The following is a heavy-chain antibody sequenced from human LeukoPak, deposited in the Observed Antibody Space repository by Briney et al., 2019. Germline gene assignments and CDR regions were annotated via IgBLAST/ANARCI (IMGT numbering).Heavy chain of an antibody. CDR1: GGSFGAYY. V-gene: IGHV4-34*01. CDR2: INHSGNT. Sequence: ETLSLTCAVYGGSFGAYYWSWIRQPPGKGLEWIGEINHSGNTNYNPSLKSRVTISVDTSKTRFSLRLTSVTAADTATYYCARPTMGGYDYYYGMDVWGQGTTVTVSS. CDR3: ARPTMGGYDYYYGMDV. J-gene: IGHJ6*02. D-gene: IGHD5-12*01.